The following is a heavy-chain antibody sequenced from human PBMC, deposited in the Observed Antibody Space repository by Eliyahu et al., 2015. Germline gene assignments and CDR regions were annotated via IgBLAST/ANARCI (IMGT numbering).Heavy chain of an antibody. J-gene: IGHJ3*02. V-gene: IGHV3-43*02. CDR3: AKAWGGSYPMSRLFHI. CDR1: GXSXDAYA. CDR2: ISGGGSDT. Sequence: EVQLVESGGGVVQPGGSLRLSCAASGXSXDAYAMHXVRQAPGKGLNWVSLISGGGSDTFYADSVKGRFTVSRDNSKNSLYLQMNSLRAEDTALYYCAKAWGGSYPMSRLFHIWGQGTMVTVSS. D-gene: IGHD1-26*01.